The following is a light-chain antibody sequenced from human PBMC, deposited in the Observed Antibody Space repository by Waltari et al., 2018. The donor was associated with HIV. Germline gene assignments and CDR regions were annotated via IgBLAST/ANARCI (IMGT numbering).Light chain of an antibody. CDR1: VFSSRF. CDR2: QDN. CDR3: QSSDSDDTYVI. J-gene: IGLJ2*01. Sequence: SAELTQPASVSVSPGQTARITCSADVFSSRFASWYQQKPGQAPVVLMFQDNERPSGIPDRFSGSSSGTTVTLTITAVQEEDEADYYCQSSDSDDTYVIFGGGTKLTVL. V-gene: IGLV3-25*03.